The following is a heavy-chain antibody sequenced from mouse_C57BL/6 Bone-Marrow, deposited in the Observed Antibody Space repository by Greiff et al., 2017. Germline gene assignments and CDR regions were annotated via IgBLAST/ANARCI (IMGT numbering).Heavy chain of an antibody. CDR1: GFTFSSYA. CDR3: TRDPYGSSYDYYAMDY. D-gene: IGHD1-1*01. V-gene: IGHV5-9-1*02. J-gene: IGHJ4*01. Sequence: EVKVVESGEGLVKPGGSLKLSCAASGFTFSSYAMSWVRQTPEKRLEWVAYISSGGDYIYYADTVKGRFTISRDNARNTLYLQMSSLKSEDTAMYYCTRDPYGSSYDYYAMDYWGQGTSVTVSS. CDR2: ISSGGDYI.